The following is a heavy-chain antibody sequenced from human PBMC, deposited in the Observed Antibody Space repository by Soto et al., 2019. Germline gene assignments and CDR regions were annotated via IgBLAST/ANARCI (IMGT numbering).Heavy chain of an antibody. Sequence: SETLSLTCTVSGGSISSYYWSWIRQPPGKGLEWIGYIYYSGSTNYNPSLKSRVTISVDTSKNQFSLKLSSVTAADTAVYYCERSDIAPARTFWPDYWGQANLVTVS. J-gene: IGHJ4*02. V-gene: IGHV4-59*08. D-gene: IGHD6-13*01. CDR2: IYYSGST. CDR3: ERSDIAPARTFWPDY. CDR1: GGSISSYY.